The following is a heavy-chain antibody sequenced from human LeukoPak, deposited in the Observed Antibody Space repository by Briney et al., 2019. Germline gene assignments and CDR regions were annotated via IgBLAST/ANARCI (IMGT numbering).Heavy chain of an antibody. V-gene: IGHV3-23*01. CDR1: GFTFRNYA. D-gene: IGHD1-1*01. CDR3: AKNWNYMGY. CDR2: ISGSDSST. Sequence: GGSLRLSCAASGFTFRNYAMSWVRQAPGKGLEWVSAISGSDSSTYSADSVKGRFTISRDNSKNTLYLQMNSLRAEDTAVYYCAKNWNYMGYWGQGTLVTVSS. J-gene: IGHJ4*02.